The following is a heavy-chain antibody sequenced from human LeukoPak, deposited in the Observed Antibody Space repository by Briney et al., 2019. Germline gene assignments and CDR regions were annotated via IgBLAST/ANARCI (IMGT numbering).Heavy chain of an antibody. CDR3: ARAPGRGYSYGYYYYGMDV. CDR1: GGTFSIYA. V-gene: IGHV1-69*13. Sequence: ASVKVSCKASGGTFSIYAISWVRQAPGQGLEWMGGIIPIFGTANYAQKFQGRVTITADESTSTAYMELSSLRSEGTAVYCCARAPGRGYSYGYYYYGMDVWGQGTTVTVSS. D-gene: IGHD5-18*01. CDR2: IIPIFGTA. J-gene: IGHJ6*02.